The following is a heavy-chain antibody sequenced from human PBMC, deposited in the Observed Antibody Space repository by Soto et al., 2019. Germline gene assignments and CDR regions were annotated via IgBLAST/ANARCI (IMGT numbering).Heavy chain of an antibody. D-gene: IGHD3-22*01. CDR1: GYTLTELS. J-gene: IGHJ4*02. V-gene: IGHV1-24*01. Sequence: GASVKVSCKVSGYTLTELSMHWVRQAPGKGLEWMGGFDPEDGETIYAQKFQGRVTMTEDTSTDTAYMELSSLRSEDTAVYYCATGLPSSGYYYGSRTYYFDYWGQGTLVTVSS. CDR3: ATGLPSSGYYYGSRTYYFDY. CDR2: FDPEDGET.